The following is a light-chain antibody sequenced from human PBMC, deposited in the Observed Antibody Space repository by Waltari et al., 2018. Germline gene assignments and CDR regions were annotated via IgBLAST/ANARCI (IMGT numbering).Light chain of an antibody. Sequence: QSEMSQPPSVSGTPGQTVTISCSGRSSNVGSNVVNWYQQLPGTAPKLHIYRNGQRPSGVPDRFSGSKSGTSASLAISGLQSDDEADYYCAAWDDSLNGRWVFGAGTKLTVL. V-gene: IGLV1-44*01. CDR2: RNG. CDR1: SSNVGSNV. J-gene: IGLJ2*01. CDR3: AAWDDSLNGRWV.